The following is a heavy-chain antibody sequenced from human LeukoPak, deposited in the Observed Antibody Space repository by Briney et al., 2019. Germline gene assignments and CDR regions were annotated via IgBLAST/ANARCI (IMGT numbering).Heavy chain of an antibody. CDR1: GFTFDDYA. CDR2: ISWNSGSI. V-gene: IGHV3-9*01. CDR3: AKDKSGGWYDYFDY. Sequence: PGRSLRLSCAASGFTFDDYAMHWVRQAPGKSLEWVSGISWNSGSIGYADSVKGRFTISRDNAKNSLYLQMNSLRAEDTALYYCAKDKSGGWYDYFDYWGQGTLVTVSS. J-gene: IGHJ4*02. D-gene: IGHD6-19*01.